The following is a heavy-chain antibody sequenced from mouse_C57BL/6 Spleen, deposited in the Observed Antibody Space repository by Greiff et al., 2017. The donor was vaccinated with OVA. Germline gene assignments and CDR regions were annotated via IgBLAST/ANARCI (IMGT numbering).Heavy chain of an antibody. CDR1: GYAFTNYL. V-gene: IGHV1-54*01. D-gene: IGHD3-2*02. J-gene: IGHJ3*01. CDR3: ARAGQLRPGFAY. CDR2: INPGSGGT. Sequence: VQLQQPGAELVRPGTSVKVSCKASGYAFTNYLIEWVKQRPGQGLEWIGVINPGSGGTNYNEKFKGKATLTADKPSSTAYMQLSSLTSEDSAVYFCARAGQLRPGFAYWGQGTLVTVSA.